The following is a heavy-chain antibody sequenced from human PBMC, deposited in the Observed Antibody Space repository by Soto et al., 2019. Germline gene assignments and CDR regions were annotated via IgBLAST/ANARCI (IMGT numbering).Heavy chain of an antibody. CDR2: IKGDGSNI. CDR1: GFTFSDYW. CDR3: ARDNSGPIMFEY. Sequence: EVQLVESGGGLVQPGGSLRLSCAASGFTFSDYWMHWVLQAPGKGLVWVSQIKGDGSNIKYADSVKGRFTISRDNAKNTLYLQMNSLRAEDTAVYYCARDNSGPIMFEYWGQGNLVTVSS. J-gene: IGHJ4*02. V-gene: IGHV3-74*03. D-gene: IGHD6-19*01.